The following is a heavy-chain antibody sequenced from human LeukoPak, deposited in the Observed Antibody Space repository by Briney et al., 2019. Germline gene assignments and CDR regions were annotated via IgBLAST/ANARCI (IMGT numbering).Heavy chain of an antibody. D-gene: IGHD3-3*01. V-gene: IGHV3-23*01. J-gene: IGHJ6*02. CDR1: GFTFSSYA. Sequence: PGGSLRLSCAASGFTFSSYAMSWVRQAPGKGLEWVSAISGSGGSTYYADSVKGRFTISRDNSKNTLYLQMNSLRAEDTAVYYCANLALLEWFWTSGYGMDVWGQGTTVTVSS. CDR2: ISGSGGST. CDR3: ANLALLEWFWTSGYGMDV.